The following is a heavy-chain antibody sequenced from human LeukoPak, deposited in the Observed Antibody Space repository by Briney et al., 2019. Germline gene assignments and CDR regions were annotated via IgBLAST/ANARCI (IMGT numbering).Heavy chain of an antibody. CDR2: INHSGST. D-gene: IGHD2-21*02. Sequence: SETLSLTCAVYGGSFSGYYWSWIRQPPGKGLEWIGEINHSGSTNYNPSLKSRVTISVDTSKNQFSLKLSSVTAADTAVYYCARGFVVVTAIKYYFDYWGQGTLVTVSS. CDR1: GGSFSGYY. V-gene: IGHV4-34*01. J-gene: IGHJ4*02. CDR3: ARGFVVVTAIKYYFDY.